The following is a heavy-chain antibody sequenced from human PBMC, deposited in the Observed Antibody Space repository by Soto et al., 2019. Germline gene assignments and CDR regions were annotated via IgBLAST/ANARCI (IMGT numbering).Heavy chain of an antibody. D-gene: IGHD2-21*02. CDR3: ARDLWGYPGVDCYPLDV. CDR1: SASIVRFY. CDR2: FYNTVST. J-gene: IGHJ6*02. V-gene: IGHV4-59*01. Sequence: PWVTLSLSCTIRSASIVRFYRSWISDFLGKGLECIGYFYNTVSTIYNPSLKSRVTISVDTSKNHFSLKMNSVTAADTAVYYCARDLWGYPGVDCYPLDVWGQGTTVT.